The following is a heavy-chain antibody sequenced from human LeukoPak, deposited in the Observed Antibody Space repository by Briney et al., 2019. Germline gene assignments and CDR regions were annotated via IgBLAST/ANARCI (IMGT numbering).Heavy chain of an antibody. CDR1: GFTFSHYY. CDR2: ISSSGSTI. V-gene: IGHV3-11*04. J-gene: IGHJ4*02. D-gene: IGHD6-19*01. Sequence: GGSLRLSCAASGFTFSHYYMSGIRQAPGKGLEWVSYISSSGSTIYYADSVKGRFTISRDNAKNLLYLQMNSLRAEDTAVYYCARGSSGHSLDYWGQGTLVTVSS. CDR3: ARGSSGHSLDY.